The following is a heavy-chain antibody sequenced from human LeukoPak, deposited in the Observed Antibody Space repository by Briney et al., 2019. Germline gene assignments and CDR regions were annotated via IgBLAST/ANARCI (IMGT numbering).Heavy chain of an antibody. Sequence: YGDSVQGRFSISRDKSKNTLYLQMNSLRPDDTAVYYCARGPPGYGSGSRCSYYYMDVWGKGTTVTVSS. D-gene: IGHD3-10*01. J-gene: IGHJ6*03. CDR3: ARGPPGYGSGSRCSYYYMDV. V-gene: IGHV3-30*03.